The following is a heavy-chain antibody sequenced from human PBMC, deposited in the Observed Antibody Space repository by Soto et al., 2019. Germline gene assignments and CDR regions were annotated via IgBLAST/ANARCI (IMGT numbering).Heavy chain of an antibody. CDR3: ARGTYYYDSSGTRFFDY. D-gene: IGHD3-22*01. CDR2: IYYSGHT. V-gene: IGHV4-30-4*01. Sequence: SETLSLTCTVSGGSITSGDNYWSWIRQPPGKGLEWIGYIYYSGHTYYNPSLKSRLTISVDTSKNHFSLRLSSVTAADTAVYYCARGTYYYDSSGTRFFDYWGQGTLVTVSS. CDR1: GGSITSGDNY. J-gene: IGHJ4*02.